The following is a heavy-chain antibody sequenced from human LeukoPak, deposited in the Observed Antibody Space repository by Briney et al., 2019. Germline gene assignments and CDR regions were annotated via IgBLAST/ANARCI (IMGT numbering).Heavy chain of an antibody. CDR3: AKDEGYYYDSSGSNFDY. CDR2: IRYDGSNK. Sequence: GGSLRLSCAASGFTFSSYGMHWVRQAPGKGLEWVAFIRYDGSNKYYADSVKGRFTISRDNSKNTLYLQMNSLRAEDTAVYYCAKDEGYYYDSSGSNFDYWGQGPLVIVSS. V-gene: IGHV3-30*02. D-gene: IGHD3-22*01. CDR1: GFTFSSYG. J-gene: IGHJ4*02.